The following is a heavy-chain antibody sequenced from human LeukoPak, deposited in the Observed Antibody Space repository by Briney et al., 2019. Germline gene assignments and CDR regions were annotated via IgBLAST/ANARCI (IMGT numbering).Heavy chain of an antibody. J-gene: IGHJ3*02. Sequence: SETLSLTCTVSGGSISSSSYYWGWIRQPPGKGLEWIGSIYYSGSTNYNPSLKSRVTISVDTSKNQFSLKLSSVTAADTAVYYCASKLYSYGNLRPGAFDIWGQGTMVTVSS. CDR3: ASKLYSYGNLRPGAFDI. CDR1: GGSISSSSYY. D-gene: IGHD5-18*01. V-gene: IGHV4-39*07. CDR2: IYYSGST.